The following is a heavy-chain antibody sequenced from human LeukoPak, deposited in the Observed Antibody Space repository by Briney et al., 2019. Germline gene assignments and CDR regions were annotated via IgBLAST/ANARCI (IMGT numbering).Heavy chain of an antibody. V-gene: IGHV1-69*13. J-gene: IGHJ4*02. CDR2: IIPIVGTA. CDR1: GYTFTSYY. D-gene: IGHD3-22*01. CDR3: ARGGVDSSGYYDY. Sequence: SVKVSCKASGYTFTSYYMHWVRQAPGQGLEWMGGIIPIVGTANYAQKFQGRVTITADESTSTAYMELSSLRSEDTAVYYCARGGVDSSGYYDYWGQGTLVTVSS.